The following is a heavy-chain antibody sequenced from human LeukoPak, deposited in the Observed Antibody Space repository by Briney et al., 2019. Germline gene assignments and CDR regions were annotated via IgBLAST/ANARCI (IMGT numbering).Heavy chain of an antibody. CDR2: ISSSSSTI. CDR3: ARGASSWRENYFDY. D-gene: IGHD6-13*01. V-gene: IGHV3-48*01. J-gene: IGHJ4*02. Sequence: GGSLRLSCAASGFTFSSYSMNWVRQAPRKGLEWVSYISSSSSTIYYADSVKGRFTISRDNAKNSLYLQMNSLRAEDTAVYYCARGASSWRENYFDYWGQGTLVTVSS. CDR1: GFTFSSYS.